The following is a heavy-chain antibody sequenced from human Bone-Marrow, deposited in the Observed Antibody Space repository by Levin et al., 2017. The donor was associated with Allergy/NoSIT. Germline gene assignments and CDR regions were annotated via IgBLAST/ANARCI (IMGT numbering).Heavy chain of an antibody. V-gene: IGHV3-49*03. CDR3: SRDGRGFSAGYFDY. J-gene: IGHJ4*02. D-gene: IGHD1-26*01. CDR1: GFTFGDHG. CDR2: IRSKAYGETT. Sequence: GGSLRLSCSASGFTFGDHGVSWFRQAPGKGLEWVCFIRSKAYGETTDYAASVKGRFTISRDDSKSIAYLQMNSLKTEDTAVYYCSRDGRGFSAGYFDYWGQGSLVTVSS.